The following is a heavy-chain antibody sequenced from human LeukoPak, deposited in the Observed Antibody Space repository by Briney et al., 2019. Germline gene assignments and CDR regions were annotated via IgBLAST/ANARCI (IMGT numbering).Heavy chain of an antibody. D-gene: IGHD6-13*01. CDR3: ASLIAAAGTRGYFQH. CDR1: GGSISSGGYY. J-gene: IGHJ1*01. V-gene: IGHV4-31*03. Sequence: SETLSLTCTVSGGSISSGGYYWSWIRQHPGKGLEWIGYIYYSGSTYYNPSLKSRVTISVDTSKNQFSLKLSSVTAADTAVYYCASLIAAAGTRGYFQHWGQGTPVTVSS. CDR2: IYYSGST.